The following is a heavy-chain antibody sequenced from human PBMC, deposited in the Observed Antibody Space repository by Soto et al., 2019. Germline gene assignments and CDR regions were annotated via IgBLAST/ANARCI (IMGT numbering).Heavy chain of an antibody. CDR3: ARAGEHSSSCYGRCYLED. CDR2: IYYSGST. V-gene: IGHV4-31*03. D-gene: IGHD6-13*01. Sequence: NPSETLSLTCPVSGGSISSGGYYWSWIRQHPGKGLEWIGDIYYSGSTYYNPSLKSRVTISVDTSKNQFSLKLSSVTAADTAVYYCARAGEHSSSCYGRCYLEDWGHGTLVTASA. CDR1: GGSISSGGYY. J-gene: IGHJ4*01.